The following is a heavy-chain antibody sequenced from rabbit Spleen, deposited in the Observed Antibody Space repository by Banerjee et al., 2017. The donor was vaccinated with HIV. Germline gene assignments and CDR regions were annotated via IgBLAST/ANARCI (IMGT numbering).Heavy chain of an antibody. Sequence: VESGGGLVKPGTSLTLICTASGFSFSTNYDMCWVRQAPGKGLEWIGCIYTGNGKNYYASWAKGRFTIDKASSTTVTLEMTSLTAADTATYFCARDLVGVIGWNFYLWGPGTLVTVS. CDR2: IYTGNGKN. J-gene: IGHJ4*01. D-gene: IGHD1-1*01. CDR3: ARDLVGVIGWNFYL. V-gene: IGHV1S40*01. CDR1: GFSFSTNYD.